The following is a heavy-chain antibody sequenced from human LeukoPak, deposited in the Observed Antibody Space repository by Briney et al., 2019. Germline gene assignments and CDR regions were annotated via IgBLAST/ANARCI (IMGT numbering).Heavy chain of an antibody. J-gene: IGHJ3*02. CDR1: GFTFSSYD. CDR3: AKSWNYYDSSGDDALDI. V-gene: IGHV3-23*01. Sequence: GGSLRLSCATSGFTFSSYDMHWVRQAQGKGLEWVSVISGSGISTYYADSVKGRFTISRDNSKNTLYLQMNSLRVEDTAVYYCAKSWNYYDSSGDDALDIWGQGTMVTVSS. D-gene: IGHD3-22*01. CDR2: ISGSGIST.